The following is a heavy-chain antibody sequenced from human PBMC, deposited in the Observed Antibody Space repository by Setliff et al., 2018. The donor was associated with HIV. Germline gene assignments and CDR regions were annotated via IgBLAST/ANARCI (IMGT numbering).Heavy chain of an antibody. V-gene: IGHV3-11*06. D-gene: IGHD1-26*01. CDR3: ARVKLGSYYYNGMDV. J-gene: IGHJ6*02. Sequence: WGSLRLSCAASGFNFSDHYMTWIRQAPGKGLEWISYIRGDSTPINYADSLKGRFIISRDNSKNTLYLQMNSLRAEDTAVYYCARVKLGSYYYNGMDVWGQGTTVTVSS. CDR1: GFNFSDHY. CDR2: IRGDSTPI.